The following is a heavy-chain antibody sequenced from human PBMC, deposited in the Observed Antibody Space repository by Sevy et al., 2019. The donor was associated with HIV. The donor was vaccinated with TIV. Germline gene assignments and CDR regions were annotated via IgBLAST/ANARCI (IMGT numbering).Heavy chain of an antibody. D-gene: IGHD3-22*01. CDR1: GYTFTSYD. CDR3: ARYYYDSSGYYSDDAFDI. CDR2: MNPNSGNT. V-gene: IGHV1-8*01. J-gene: IGHJ3*02. Sequence: ASVKVSCKASGYTFTSYDINWVRQATGQGLEWMGWMNPNSGNTGYAQEFQGRVTMTRNTSISTAYMELSSLRSEDTAVYYCARYYYDSSGYYSDDAFDIWGQGTMVTVSS.